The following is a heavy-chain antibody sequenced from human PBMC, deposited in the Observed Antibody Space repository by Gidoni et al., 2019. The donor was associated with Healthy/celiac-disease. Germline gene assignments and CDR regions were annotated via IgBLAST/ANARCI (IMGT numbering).Heavy chain of an antibody. D-gene: IGHD4-17*01. CDR3: ARDTNYGDSPWYYSYGMDV. CDR1: GYTFTSHG. Sequence: QVQLVQSGAEVKKPGASVKVCCKASGYTFTSHGISWVRQAPGQGLEWMGWISASNGNTNYAQKLQGRVTMTTDTSTSTAYMELRSLRSDDTAVYYCARDTNYGDSPWYYSYGMDVWGQGTTVTVSS. J-gene: IGHJ6*02. CDR2: ISASNGNT. V-gene: IGHV1-18*01.